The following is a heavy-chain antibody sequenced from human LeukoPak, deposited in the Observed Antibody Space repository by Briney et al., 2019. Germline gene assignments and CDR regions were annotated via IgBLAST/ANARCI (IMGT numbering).Heavy chain of an antibody. V-gene: IGHV3-48*01. CDR2: ISSSSSTI. J-gene: IGHJ6*02. D-gene: IGHD6-19*01. CDR3: ARESGNGYSSGWYPYYYYGMDV. CDR1: GFTFSSYS. Sequence: GGSLRLSCAASGFTFSSYSMNWVRQAPGKGLEWVSYISSSSSTIYYADSVKGRFTISRDNSKNTLYLQMNSLRAEGTAVYYCARESGNGYSSGWYPYYYYGMDVWGQGTTVTVSS.